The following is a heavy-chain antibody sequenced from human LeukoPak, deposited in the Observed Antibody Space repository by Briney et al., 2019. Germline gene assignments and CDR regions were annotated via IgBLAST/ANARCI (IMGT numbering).Heavy chain of an antibody. CDR2: IGSSGSPI. V-gene: IGHV3-11*01. CDR1: GFTFDDYG. CDR3: ARRETYYYDSGGYSIDAFDI. Sequence: PGGSLRLSCAASGFTFDDYGMSWIRQAPGKGLEWVSYIGSSGSPIYYADSVKGRFAISRDNAKNSLYLQMNSLRAEDTAVYYCARRETYYYDSGGYSIDAFDIWGQGTMVTVSS. D-gene: IGHD3-22*01. J-gene: IGHJ3*02.